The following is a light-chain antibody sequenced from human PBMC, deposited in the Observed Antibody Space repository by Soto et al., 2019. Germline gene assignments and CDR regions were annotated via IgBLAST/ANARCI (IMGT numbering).Light chain of an antibody. V-gene: IGLV2-23*01. CDR2: EGS. J-gene: IGLJ1*01. CDR3: SSYAGSSILSV. Sequence: QSVLTQPASVSGSPGQSITISCTGTSSDVGSYNLVSWYQQHPGKAPKLMIYEGSKRPSGVSNRFSGSKSGNTASLTISGLQAEVLADYYCSSYAGSSILSVFGTGTKSTVL. CDR1: SSDVGSYNL.